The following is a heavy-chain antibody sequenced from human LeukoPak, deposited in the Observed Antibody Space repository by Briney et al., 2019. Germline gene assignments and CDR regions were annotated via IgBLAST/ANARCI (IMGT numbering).Heavy chain of an antibody. J-gene: IGHJ4*02. CDR1: GGSIGHSSYY. Sequence: SETLSLTCTVSGGSIGHSSYYWGWIRQPPGKGLEWIGRIYYSGSTYYNPSLESRVTISIDTSKNQFSLKLSSVTAADTAVYYCARHRPPARYGLGNHLFDSWGQGTLVTVPS. CDR2: IYYSGST. V-gene: IGHV4-39*01. D-gene: IGHD3-10*01. CDR3: ARHRPPARYGLGNHLFDS.